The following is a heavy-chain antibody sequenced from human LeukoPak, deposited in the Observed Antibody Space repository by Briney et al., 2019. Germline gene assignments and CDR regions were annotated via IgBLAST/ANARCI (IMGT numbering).Heavy chain of an antibody. J-gene: IGHJ4*02. D-gene: IGHD1-26*01. CDR1: GGSISSSSYY. V-gene: IGHV4-39*02. CDR3: ARDSRIGRGNY. CDR2: IYYSGST. Sequence: PSETLSLTCTVSGGSISSSSYYWGWIRQPPGKGLEWIGSIYYSGSTYYNPSLKSRVTISVDTSKNQFSLKLSSVTAADTAVYYCARDSRIGRGNYWGQGTLVTVSS.